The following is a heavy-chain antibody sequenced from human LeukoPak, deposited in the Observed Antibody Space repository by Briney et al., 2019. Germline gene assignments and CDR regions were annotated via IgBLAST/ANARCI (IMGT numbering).Heavy chain of an antibody. J-gene: IGHJ6*03. CDR3: AREVVVPAAISRLYYYYMDV. D-gene: IGHD2-2*01. CDR2: IRYDGSNK. CDR1: GFTFSSYG. V-gene: IGHV3-30*02. Sequence: GGSLRLSCAASGFTFSSYGMHWVRQAPGKGLEWVAFIRYDGSNKYYADSVEGRFTISRDNSKNTLYLQMNSLRAEDTAVYYCAREVVVPAAISRLYYYYMDVWGKGTTVTVSS.